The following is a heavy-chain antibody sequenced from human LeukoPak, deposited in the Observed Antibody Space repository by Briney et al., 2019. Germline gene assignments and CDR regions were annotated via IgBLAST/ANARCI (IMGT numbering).Heavy chain of an antibody. CDR1: GYTFTSYG. V-gene: IGHV1-46*01. D-gene: IGHD3-22*01. J-gene: IGHJ2*01. CDR2: INPDGGTT. Sequence: GASVKVSCKASGYTFTSYGISWVRQAPGQGLEWMGVINPDGGTTIYAQNFQGRVTMTRDMSTSTVYMELTGLRSEDTAIFYCARGRFDGYYDGRGYYAWYFDLWGRGTLVTVSS. CDR3: ARGRFDGYYDGRGYYAWYFDL.